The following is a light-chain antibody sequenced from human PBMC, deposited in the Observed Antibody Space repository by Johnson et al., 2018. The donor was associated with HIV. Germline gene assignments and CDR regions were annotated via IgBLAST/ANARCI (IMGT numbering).Light chain of an antibody. V-gene: IGLV1-51*02. Sequence: QSVLTQPPSVSAAPGQKVTISCSGSSSNIGNNYVSWYQQLPGTAPKLLIYENNKRPSGIPDRFSGSKSGTSATLGITGLQTGDEADYYCGTWDSSLSALVFGTGTKATAL. CDR3: GTWDSSLSALV. CDR1: SSNIGNNY. J-gene: IGLJ1*01. CDR2: ENN.